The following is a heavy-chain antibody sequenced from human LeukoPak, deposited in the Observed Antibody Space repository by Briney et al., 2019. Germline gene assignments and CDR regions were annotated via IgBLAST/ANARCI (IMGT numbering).Heavy chain of an antibody. V-gene: IGHV4-61*02. CDR1: GVSISSIPYH. Sequence: KTSQTLSLTCSVSGVSISSIPYHWTWIRQPAGKGLEWIGRVYPTGNTNYNHSLKSRVIISIDTSKNEFSLKLTSVTAADTAVYYCGRWARYWGQGILVTVSS. CDR2: VYPTGNT. CDR3: GRWARY. J-gene: IGHJ4*02.